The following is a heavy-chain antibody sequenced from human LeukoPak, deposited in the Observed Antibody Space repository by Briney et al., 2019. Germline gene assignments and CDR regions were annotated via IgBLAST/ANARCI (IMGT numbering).Heavy chain of an antibody. D-gene: IGHD2-15*01. V-gene: IGHV5-51*01. CDR2: IYPDDSNT. J-gene: IGHJ5*02. CDR3: ARLGEALAVGVAGYRFDP. Sequence: GESLKISCKGSGYGFATYWIAWVRQMPGKGLEWMGIIYPDDSNTRYSPSFQGQVTFSADKSINTAYLQWSGLKASDTAMYYCARLGEALAVGVAGYRFDPWCQRTLVIVSS. CDR1: GYGFATYW.